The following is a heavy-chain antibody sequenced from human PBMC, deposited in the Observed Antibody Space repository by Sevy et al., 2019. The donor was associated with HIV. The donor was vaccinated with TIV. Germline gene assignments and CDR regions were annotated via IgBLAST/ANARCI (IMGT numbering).Heavy chain of an antibody. CDR2: IIPIFGTA. CDR1: GGTFSSYA. V-gene: IGHV1-69*06. D-gene: IGHD3-16*02. CDR3: AGDHYDYVWGSYRYTPTYLDV. J-gene: IGHJ6*03. Sequence: ASVKVSCKASGGTFSSYAISWVRQAPGQGLEWMGGIIPIFGTANYAQKFQGRVTITADKSTSTAYMELSSLRSEDTAVYYCAGDHYDYVWGSYRYTPTYLDVWGKGTTVTVSS.